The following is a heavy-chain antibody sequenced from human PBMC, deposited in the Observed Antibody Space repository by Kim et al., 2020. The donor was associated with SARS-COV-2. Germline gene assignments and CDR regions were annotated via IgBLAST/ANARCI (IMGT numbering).Heavy chain of an antibody. CDR2: IYPGDSDT. CDR1: GYSFTSYW. V-gene: IGHV5-51*01. CDR3: ARHTYYYDSSGYYEDY. D-gene: IGHD3-22*01. Sequence: GESLKISCKGSGYSFTSYWIGWVRQMPGKGLEWMGIIYPGDSDTRYSTSFQGQVTISADKSISTAYLQWSSLKASDTAMYYCARHTYYYDSSGYYEDYWGQGTLVTVSS. J-gene: IGHJ4*02.